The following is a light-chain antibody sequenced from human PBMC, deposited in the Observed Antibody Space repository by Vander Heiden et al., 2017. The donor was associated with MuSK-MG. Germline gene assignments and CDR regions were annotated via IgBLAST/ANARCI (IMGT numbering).Light chain of an antibody. CDR2: KAS. CDR1: QSIRSW. J-gene: IGKJ1*01. CDR3: QQYSVYST. Sequence: DIQMTQSPSTLSASVGDRVTMTCRASQSIRSWLAWYQQKPGKAPKLLIYKASSLETGVPSRFSGSGSGTEFTLTISSLQPDDFATYYCQQYSVYSTFGQGTKVEIK. V-gene: IGKV1-5*03.